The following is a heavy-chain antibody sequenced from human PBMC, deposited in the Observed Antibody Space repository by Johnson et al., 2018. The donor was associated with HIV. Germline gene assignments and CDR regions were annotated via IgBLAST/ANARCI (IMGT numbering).Heavy chain of an antibody. V-gene: IGHV3-30*04. D-gene: IGHD1-1*01. CDR1: GFTFSSYA. CDR2: ISYDGSNK. Sequence: QVQLVESGGGVVQPGRSLRLSCAASGFTFSSYAMHWVRQAPGKGLEWVAVISYDGSNKYYADSVKGRFTISRDNAKNSLYLQMNSLRAEDTAVYYCAGGDGYRRAFDIWGQGTMVTVSS. J-gene: IGHJ3*02. CDR3: AGGDGYRRAFDI.